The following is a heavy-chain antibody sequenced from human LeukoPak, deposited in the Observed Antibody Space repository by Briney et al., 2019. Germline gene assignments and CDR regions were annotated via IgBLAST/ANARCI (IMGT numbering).Heavy chain of an antibody. CDR3: ATDFLGLVLGAFDI. Sequence: PGRSLRLSCAASGFTFDDYAMHWVRQAPGKGLEWVSGISWNSGSIGYADSVKGRFTISRDNAKNSLYLQMNSLRAEDTALYYCATDFLGLVLGAFDIWGQGTMVTVSS. D-gene: IGHD6-6*01. CDR2: ISWNSGSI. J-gene: IGHJ3*02. CDR1: GFTFDDYA. V-gene: IGHV3-9*01.